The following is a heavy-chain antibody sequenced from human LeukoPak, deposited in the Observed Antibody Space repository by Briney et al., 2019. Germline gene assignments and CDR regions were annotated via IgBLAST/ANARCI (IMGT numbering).Heavy chain of an antibody. D-gene: IGHD5-18*01. CDR1: GGSFSGYY. J-gene: IGHJ3*02. CDR3: ARGRRGYSYGYAFDI. CDR2: INHSGST. V-gene: IGHV4-34*01. Sequence: SESLSLTCAVHGGSFSGYYWNWIREPPGKGLEWIGEINHSGSTNYTPSLKSRVTISVDTSKNQFSLKLSSVTAADTAVYYCARGRRGYSYGYAFDIWGQGTMVTVSS.